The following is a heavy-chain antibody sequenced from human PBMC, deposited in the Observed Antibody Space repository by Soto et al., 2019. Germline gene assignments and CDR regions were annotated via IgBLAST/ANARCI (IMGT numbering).Heavy chain of an antibody. CDR2: IYYSGST. CDR3: ARDSSPYSSGCTRFDF. J-gene: IGHJ4*02. CDR1: GGSISSGGYY. Sequence: SETLSLTCTVSGGSISSGGYYWSWIRQHPGKGLEWIGYIYYSGSTYYNPSLKSRVTISIDTSKNQFSLKLTSLTAADTAVYYCARDSSPYSSGCTRFDFWGQGTLVTVSS. V-gene: IGHV4-31*03. D-gene: IGHD3-22*01.